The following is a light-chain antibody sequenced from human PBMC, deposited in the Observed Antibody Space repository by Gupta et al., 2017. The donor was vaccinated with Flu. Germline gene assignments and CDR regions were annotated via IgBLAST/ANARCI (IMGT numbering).Light chain of an antibody. V-gene: IGLV3-21*02. Sequence: NNVGADNVHWYQQNPGQAPVVVVYDDSDRPSGVPERFSGSKSGNTATLTISRVEAGDEADYYCQVFDCTSDHPLYVFGAGTKVTVL. CDR1: NVGADN. CDR2: DDS. CDR3: QVFDCTSDHPLYV. J-gene: IGLJ1*01.